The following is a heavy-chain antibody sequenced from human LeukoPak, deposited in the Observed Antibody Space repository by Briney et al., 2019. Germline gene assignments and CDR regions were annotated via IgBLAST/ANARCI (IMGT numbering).Heavy chain of an antibody. CDR1: GFTFSSYA. CDR2: ISYDGSNK. CDR3: AKQLGYCSDGSCYFPY. J-gene: IGHJ4*02. V-gene: IGHV3-30-3*02. D-gene: IGHD2-15*01. Sequence: GRSLRLSCAASGFTFSSYAMHWVRQAPGKGLEWVGVISYDGSNKYYADSVQGRFTISRDNSKSTLCLQMNSLRAEDTAVYYCAKQLGYCSDGSCYFPYWGQGTLVTVSS.